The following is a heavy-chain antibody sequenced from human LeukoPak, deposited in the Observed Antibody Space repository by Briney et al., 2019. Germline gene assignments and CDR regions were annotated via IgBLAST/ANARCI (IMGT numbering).Heavy chain of an antibody. CDR3: ALRSVGATGGDAFDI. CDR1: GGSISSYY. Sequence: PSETLSLTCTVSGGSISSYYWSWIRQPPGEGLEWIGYIYYSGSTNYNPSLKSRVTISVDTSKNQFSLKLSSVTAADTAVYYCALRSVGATGGDAFDIWGQGTMVTVSS. V-gene: IGHV4-59*08. D-gene: IGHD1-26*01. J-gene: IGHJ3*02. CDR2: IYYSGST.